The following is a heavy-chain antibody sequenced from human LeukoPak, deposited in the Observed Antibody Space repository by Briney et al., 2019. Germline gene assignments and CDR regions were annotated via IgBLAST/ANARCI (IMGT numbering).Heavy chain of an antibody. J-gene: IGHJ3*02. CDR1: GYTLTELS. V-gene: IGHV1-24*01. D-gene: IGHD1-26*01. Sequence: GASVKVSCRVSGYTLTELSMHWVRQAPGKGLEWMGGFDPEDGETIYAQKFQGRVTMTEDTSTDTAYMELSSLRSEDTAVYYCATVIVGATDKEGSAFDIWGQGTMVTVSS. CDR2: FDPEDGET. CDR3: ATVIVGATDKEGSAFDI.